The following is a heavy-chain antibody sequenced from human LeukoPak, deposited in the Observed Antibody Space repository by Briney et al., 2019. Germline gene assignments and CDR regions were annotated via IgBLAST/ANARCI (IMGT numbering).Heavy chain of an antibody. CDR3: ARTRGGVLSYYYFDY. CDR1: GFTASSNY. J-gene: IGHJ4*02. D-gene: IGHD2-8*01. Sequence: GGSLRLSCVASGFTASSNYMSWVRQAPGKGLEWVSVIYSGGSTYYADSVKGRFTISRDNSKNTLYLQMNSLRAEDTAVYYCARTRGGVLSYYYFDYWGQGTLVTVSS. V-gene: IGHV3-66*01. CDR2: IYSGGST.